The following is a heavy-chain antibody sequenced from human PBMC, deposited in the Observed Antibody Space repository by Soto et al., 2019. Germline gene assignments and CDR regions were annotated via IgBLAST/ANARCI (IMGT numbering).Heavy chain of an antibody. CDR3: ATRGTYYFDY. CDR1: GFTFSTYA. Sequence: EVQLLESGGGLVQPGGSLRLSCAASGFTFSTYAMSWVRQAPGKGLEWVSSINSGGGGTFYSDSVKGRFTISRDNSKNTLYLQINSLRAEDTAVYYCATRGTYYFDYWGQGALVAVSS. CDR2: INSGGGGT. V-gene: IGHV3-23*01. J-gene: IGHJ4*02. D-gene: IGHD2-15*01.